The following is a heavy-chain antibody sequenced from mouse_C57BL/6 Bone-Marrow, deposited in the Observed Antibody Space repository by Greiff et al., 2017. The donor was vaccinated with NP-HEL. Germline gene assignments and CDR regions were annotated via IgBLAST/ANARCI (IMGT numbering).Heavy chain of an antibody. Sequence: QVQLQQPGAELVRPGTSVKLSCKASGYTFTSYWMHWVKQRPGQGLEWIGVIDPSDSYTNYNQKFKGQATLTVDTSSSTAYMQLSSLTSEDSAVYYCARDYGSSYWYFDVWGTGTTVTVSS. CDR2: IDPSDSYT. V-gene: IGHV1-59*01. D-gene: IGHD1-1*01. CDR1: GYTFTSYW. CDR3: ARDYGSSYWYFDV. J-gene: IGHJ1*03.